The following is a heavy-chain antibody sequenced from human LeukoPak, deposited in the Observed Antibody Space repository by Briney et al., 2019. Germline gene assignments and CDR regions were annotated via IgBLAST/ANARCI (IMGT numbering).Heavy chain of an antibody. CDR1: GFTFSDYY. V-gene: IGHV3-11*06. CDR3: ARARGSIAVAYEAFDI. J-gene: IGHJ3*02. Sequence: GGSLRLACAASGFTFSDYYMSWIRQAPGKGLEWVSYISSSSSYTNYADSVKGRFTISRDDAKNSLYLQMNSLRAEDTAVYYCARARGSIAVAYEAFDIWGQGTMVTVSS. D-gene: IGHD6-19*01. CDR2: ISSSSSYT.